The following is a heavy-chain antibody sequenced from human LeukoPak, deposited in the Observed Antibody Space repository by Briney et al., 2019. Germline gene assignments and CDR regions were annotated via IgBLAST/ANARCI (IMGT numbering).Heavy chain of an antibody. Sequence: ASVKVSCKVSGYTLTELSMHWVRQAPGKGLEWMGGFDPEDGETIYAQKFQGRVTITTDESTSTAYMELSSLRSEDTAVYYCAIEPFYYYGSGSSNWFDPWGQGTLVTVSS. CDR2: FDPEDGET. CDR1: GYTLTELS. CDR3: AIEPFYYYGSGSSNWFDP. J-gene: IGHJ5*02. V-gene: IGHV1-24*01. D-gene: IGHD3-10*01.